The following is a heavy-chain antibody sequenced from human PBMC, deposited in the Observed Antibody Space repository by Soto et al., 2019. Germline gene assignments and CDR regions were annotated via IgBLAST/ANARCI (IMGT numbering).Heavy chain of an antibody. V-gene: IGHV3-48*02. CDR3: ARIHGYSGYYNGMDV. J-gene: IGHJ6*01. Sequence: EVQLVESGGGLVQPGGSLRLSCAASGFTFSDYSFNWVRQAPGKGLEWISYIRSSVTTIYADSVKGRFTISIDNAKKSLYLQMNSLRDGDTAVYYCARIHGYSGYYNGMDVWGQGTTVTVSS. CDR2: IRSSVTTI. CDR1: GFTFSDYS. D-gene: IGHD5-12*01.